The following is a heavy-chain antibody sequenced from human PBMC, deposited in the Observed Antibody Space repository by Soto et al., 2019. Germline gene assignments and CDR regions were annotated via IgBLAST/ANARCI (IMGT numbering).Heavy chain of an antibody. CDR3: ARDGFGGIAVAGAFDI. V-gene: IGHV3-72*01. D-gene: IGHD6-19*01. CDR1: GFTFSDHY. Sequence: GESLKISCAASGFTFSDHYMDWVRQAPGKGLEWVGRTRNKANSYTTEYAASVKGRFTISIDDSKNSLYLQMNSLKTEDTAVYYCARDGFGGIAVAGAFDIWGQGTMVTVSS. CDR2: TRNKANSYTT. J-gene: IGHJ3*02.